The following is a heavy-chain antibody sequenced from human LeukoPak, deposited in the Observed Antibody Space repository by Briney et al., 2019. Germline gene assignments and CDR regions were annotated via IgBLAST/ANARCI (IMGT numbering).Heavy chain of an antibody. CDR3: ATTGATSPSSASWFNIEY. CDR1: GGSVTSYY. CDR2: IYYSGGT. V-gene: IGHV4-59*08. Sequence: SETLSLTCTVSGGSVTSYYCNWVRPPPGRGLEWIGYIYYSGGTNYNPSLESRVTISLDTAKNQFSLKLRSVTAEDTAVYYCATTGATSPSSASWFNIEYWGQGTLVPVSS. D-gene: IGHD6-13*01. J-gene: IGHJ4*02.